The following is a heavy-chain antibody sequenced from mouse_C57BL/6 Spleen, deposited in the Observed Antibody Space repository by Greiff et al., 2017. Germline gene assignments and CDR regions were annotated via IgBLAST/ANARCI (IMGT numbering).Heavy chain of an antibody. V-gene: IGHV1-53*01. CDR2: INPSNGGT. Sequence: VQLQQPGPELVKPGASVKLSCKASGYTFTSYWMHWVKQRPGQGLEWIGIINPSNGGTNYNEKFKSKATLTVDKSSSPASMQISSLTSEDSAVYYYARSCLITTVVATDYYAMDYWGQGTSVTVSS. J-gene: IGHJ4*01. CDR1: GYTFTSYW. D-gene: IGHD1-1*01. CDR3: ARSCLITTVVATDYYAMDY.